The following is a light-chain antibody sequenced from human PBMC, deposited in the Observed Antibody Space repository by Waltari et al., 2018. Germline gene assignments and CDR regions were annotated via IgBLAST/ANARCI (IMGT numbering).Light chain of an antibody. V-gene: IGKV2-28*01. CDR3: MQALQTPWT. CDR2: LGS. J-gene: IGKJ1*01. CDR1: PSLLHSNGYNY. Sequence: DIVMTQSPLSLPVPPGEPASISCRSSPSLLHSNGYNYLDWYLQKPGQSPQLLIYLGSNRASGVPDRFSGSGSGTDFTLKISRVEAEDVGVYYCMQALQTPWTFGQGTKVEIK.